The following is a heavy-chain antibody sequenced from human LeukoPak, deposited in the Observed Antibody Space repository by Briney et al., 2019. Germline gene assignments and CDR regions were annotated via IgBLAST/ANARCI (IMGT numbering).Heavy chain of an antibody. CDR1: GGTFSSYA. CDR2: IIPIFGTA. CDR3: AREFWAGTTG. Sequence: SVKVSCKASGGTFSSYAISWVRQAPGQGLEWMGGIIPIFGTANYAQKFQGRVTITADESTSTAYMALSGLRSGGTAVYLCAREFWAGTTGWGQGTLVTVSS. V-gene: IGHV1-69*01. J-gene: IGHJ4*02. D-gene: IGHD1-1*01.